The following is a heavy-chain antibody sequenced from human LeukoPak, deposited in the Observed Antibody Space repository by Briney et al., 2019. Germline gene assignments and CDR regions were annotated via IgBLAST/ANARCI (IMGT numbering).Heavy chain of an antibody. CDR3: ARVPVRVGAFDI. CDR1: GGSISSYY. CDR2: IYYSGST. Sequence: SETLSLTCTVSGGSISSYYWSWIRQPPGTGLEWIGYIYYSGSTNYNPSLKSRVTISVDTSKNQFSLKLSSVTAADTAVYYCARVPVRVGAFDIWGQGTMVTVSS. D-gene: IGHD6-19*01. J-gene: IGHJ3*02. V-gene: IGHV4-59*01.